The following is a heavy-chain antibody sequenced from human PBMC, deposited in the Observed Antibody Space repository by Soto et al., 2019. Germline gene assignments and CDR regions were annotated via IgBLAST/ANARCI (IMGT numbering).Heavy chain of an antibody. D-gene: IGHD4-17*01. CDR2: GSYSGTT. Sequence: SETLSLTCTVSGVSVSSGSFYWAWIRQPPGKGLEWIGFGSYSGTTNYKPSLKSRVTISVDTSRSQISLKVSSLTAADTAVYYCARGATVTQYDYWGQGTLVPSPQ. CDR1: GVSVSSGSFY. J-gene: IGHJ4*02. CDR3: ARGATVTQYDY. V-gene: IGHV4-61*01.